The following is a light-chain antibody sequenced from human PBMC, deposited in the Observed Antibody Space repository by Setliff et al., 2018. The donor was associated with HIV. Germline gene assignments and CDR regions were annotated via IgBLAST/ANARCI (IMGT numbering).Light chain of an antibody. CDR3: SSYTSNTTVI. Sequence: QSALPQPASVSGSPGQSITISCTGTSSDVGGYNFVSWYQQHPGKAPKLMIYEVTNRPSGVSNRFSGSKSDNTASLTISGLQAEDEADYCCSSYTSNTTVIFGGGTKVTVL. CDR1: SSDVGGYNF. V-gene: IGLV2-14*01. CDR2: EVT. J-gene: IGLJ2*01.